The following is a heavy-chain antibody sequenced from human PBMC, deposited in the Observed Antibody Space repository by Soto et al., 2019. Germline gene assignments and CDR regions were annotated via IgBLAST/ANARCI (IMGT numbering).Heavy chain of an antibody. V-gene: IGHV3-7*01. D-gene: IGHD6-13*01. CDR1: GFTFSNFW. CDR2: IKQDGSEK. Sequence: EVQLVESAGGLVQPGGTLRLSCAASGFTFSNFWMTWVRQATGKGLEWVATIKQDGSEKHHVDYVKGRFSISRDNARNTVYLQMKSLRAEDTAVYFCVREPWGFSGTWYDYWGEGTLVTFSS. J-gene: IGHJ4*02. CDR3: VREPWGFSGTWYDY.